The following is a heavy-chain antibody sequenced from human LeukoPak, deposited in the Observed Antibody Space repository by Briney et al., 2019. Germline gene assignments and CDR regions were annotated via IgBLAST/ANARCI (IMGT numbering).Heavy chain of an antibody. J-gene: IGHJ6*03. V-gene: IGHV3-30*02. Sequence: PEGSLRLSCAASGLTFSSYGMHWVRQAPDKGLEWVAFIWYDGSNKYYADSVKGRFTISRDNSKNTLYLQMNSLRAEDTAVYYCARDGYCSGGSCYSYYMDVWGKGTTVTISS. CDR3: ARDGYCSGGSCYSYYMDV. D-gene: IGHD2-15*01. CDR1: GLTFSSYG. CDR2: IWYDGSNK.